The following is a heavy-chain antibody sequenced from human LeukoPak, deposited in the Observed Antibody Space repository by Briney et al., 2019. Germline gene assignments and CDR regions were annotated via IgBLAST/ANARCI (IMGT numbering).Heavy chain of an antibody. V-gene: IGHV1-69*13. D-gene: IGHD2-2*01. CDR3: ALGQYARMDV. Sequence: ASVNVSFTASGGTFSIYAISWVRQAPGQGLEWMGGIIPIFGTANYAQKFQGRVTITADESTSTAYMELSSLRSEDTAVYYCALGQYARMDVWGQGTTVTVSS. CDR1: GGTFSIYA. J-gene: IGHJ6*02. CDR2: IIPIFGTA.